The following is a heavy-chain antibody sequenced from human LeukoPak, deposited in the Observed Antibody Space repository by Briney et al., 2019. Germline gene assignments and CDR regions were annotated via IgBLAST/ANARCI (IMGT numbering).Heavy chain of an antibody. Sequence: SETLSLTCTVSGGSISSYYWSWIRQPPGKGLEWIGYIHYSGSTNYNPSLKSRVTISVDTSKNQFSLKLSSVTAADTAVYYCARQIGPYGMDVWGQGTTVTVSS. CDR1: GGSISSYY. V-gene: IGHV4-59*08. CDR2: IHYSGST. CDR3: ARQIGPYGMDV. J-gene: IGHJ6*02.